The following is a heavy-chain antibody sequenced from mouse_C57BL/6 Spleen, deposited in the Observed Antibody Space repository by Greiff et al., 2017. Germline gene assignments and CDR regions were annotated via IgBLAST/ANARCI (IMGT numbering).Heavy chain of an antibody. CDR1: GYTFTSYW. V-gene: IGHV1-64*01. Sequence: QVQLQQPGAELVKPGASVKLSCKASGYTFTSYWMHWVKQRPGQGLEWIGMIHPNSGSTNYNEKFKSKATLTVDKSSSTAYMQLSSLTSEDAAVYYCARSRECYGNYVLWYFDVWGTGTTVTVSS. J-gene: IGHJ1*03. CDR3: ARSRECYGNYVLWYFDV. D-gene: IGHD2-1*01. CDR2: IHPNSGST.